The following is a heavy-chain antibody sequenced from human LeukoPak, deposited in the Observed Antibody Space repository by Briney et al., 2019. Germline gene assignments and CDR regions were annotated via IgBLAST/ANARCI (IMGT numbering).Heavy chain of an antibody. D-gene: IGHD3-22*01. CDR2: IYYSGST. Sequence: KTSETLSLTCTVSGGSVSSGNYYWSWIRQPPGKGLEWIGFIYYSGSTNYNPSLKSRVTISVDTSKNQFSLKLSSVTAADTAVYYCARVSDDSSVAFDPWGQGTLVTVSS. V-gene: IGHV4-61*01. CDR3: ARVSDDSSVAFDP. CDR1: GGSVSSGNYY. J-gene: IGHJ5*02.